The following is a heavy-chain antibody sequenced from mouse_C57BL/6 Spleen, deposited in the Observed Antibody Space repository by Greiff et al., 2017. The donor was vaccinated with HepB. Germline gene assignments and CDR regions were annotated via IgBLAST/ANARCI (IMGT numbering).Heavy chain of an antibody. D-gene: IGHD1-1*01. Sequence: QVQLKESGAELVRPGASVTLSCKASGYTFTDYDMHWVKQTPVHGLEWIGAIDPETGGTAYNQKFKGKAILTADKSSSTAYMELRSLTSEDSAVYYCTRETTVAPYYFDYWGQGTTLTVSS. J-gene: IGHJ2*01. CDR3: TRETTVAPYYFDY. V-gene: IGHV1-15*01. CDR1: GYTFTDYD. CDR2: IDPETGGT.